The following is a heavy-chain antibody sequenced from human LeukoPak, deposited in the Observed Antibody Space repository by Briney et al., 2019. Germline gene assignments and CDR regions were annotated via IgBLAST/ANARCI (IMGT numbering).Heavy chain of an antibody. CDR2: IYYSGST. CDR1: GGSISSYY. J-gene: IGHJ4*02. D-gene: IGHD5-12*01. V-gene: IGHV4-59*01. CDR3: ARVDTSSGYDFDY. Sequence: PSETLSLTCTVSGGSISSYYWSWIRQPPGKGLEWIGYIYYSGSTNYNPSLKSRVTISVDTSKNQFSLKLSSVTAADTAVYYCARVDTSSGYDFDYWGQGTLVTVSS.